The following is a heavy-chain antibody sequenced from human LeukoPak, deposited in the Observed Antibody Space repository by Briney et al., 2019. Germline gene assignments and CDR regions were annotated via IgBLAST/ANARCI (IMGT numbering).Heavy chain of an antibody. CDR2: IYYSGST. V-gene: IGHV4-30-4*01. J-gene: IGHJ4*02. CDR1: GGSISSGDYY. CDR3: ARGRGYSYEAPLLDY. D-gene: IGHD5-18*01. Sequence: PSQTLSLTSTVSGGSISSGDYYWSWIRQPPGKGLEWIGYIYYSGSTYYNPSLKSRVTISVDTSKNQFSLKLSSVTAADTAVYYCARGRGYSYEAPLLDYWGQGTLVTVSS.